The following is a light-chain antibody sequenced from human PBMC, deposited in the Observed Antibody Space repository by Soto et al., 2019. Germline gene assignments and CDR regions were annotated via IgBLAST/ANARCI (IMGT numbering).Light chain of an antibody. V-gene: IGKV3-11*01. CDR1: QSVSRY. Sequence: EIVLTQSPATLSLSPGERATLSCRASQSVSRYLAWYQQKPGQAPRLLIYDASNRATGIPARFSGSGSGTDFTLTISSLEPEDFAFYYCQQRNNWPPMFTFGQGTKLEIK. CDR2: DAS. J-gene: IGKJ2*01. CDR3: QQRNNWPPMFT.